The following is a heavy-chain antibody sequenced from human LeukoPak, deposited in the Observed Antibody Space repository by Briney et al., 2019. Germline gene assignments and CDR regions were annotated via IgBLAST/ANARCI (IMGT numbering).Heavy chain of an antibody. J-gene: IGHJ4*02. CDR3: ARETLYCSGGSCYDYFDY. Sequence: PSETLSLTCTVSGGSISSYYWSWIRQPAGKGRGWLGRIYTSGSTNYNPSLKSRVTMSVDTSKNQFSLKLSSVTAADTAVYYCARETLYCSGGSCYDYFDYWGQGTLVTVSS. D-gene: IGHD2-15*01. V-gene: IGHV4-4*07. CDR2: IYTSGST. CDR1: GGSISSYY.